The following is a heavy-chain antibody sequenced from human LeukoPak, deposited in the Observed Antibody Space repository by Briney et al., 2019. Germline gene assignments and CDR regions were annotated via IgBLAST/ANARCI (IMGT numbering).Heavy chain of an antibody. Sequence: GGSLRLSCAASGFTFSSYAMSWVRQAPGKGLEWVSAISGSGGSTYYADSVKGRFTISRDNSKSTLYLQMNSLRAEDTAVYYCAKVIAAAGTSAGYFQHWGQGTLVTVSS. CDR3: AKVIAAAGTSAGYFQH. J-gene: IGHJ1*01. V-gene: IGHV3-23*01. CDR1: GFTFSSYA. CDR2: ISGSGGST. D-gene: IGHD6-13*01.